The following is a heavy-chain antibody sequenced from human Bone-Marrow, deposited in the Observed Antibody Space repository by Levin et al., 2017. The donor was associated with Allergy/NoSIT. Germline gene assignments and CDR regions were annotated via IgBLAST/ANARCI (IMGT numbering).Heavy chain of an antibody. Sequence: PSETLSLTCAISGASISSGGYSWSWIRQTPGPGLEWIGHIYYSGSTYYNPSLKSRVIISVDRSKNQFSLKLRSVTAADTAVYYCAREYSNGRAIWFDPWGQGTLVSVSS. CDR1: GASISSGGYS. V-gene: IGHV4-30-2*01. J-gene: IGHJ5*02. D-gene: IGHD2/OR15-2a*01. CDR3: AREYSNGRAIWFDP. CDR2: IYYSGST.